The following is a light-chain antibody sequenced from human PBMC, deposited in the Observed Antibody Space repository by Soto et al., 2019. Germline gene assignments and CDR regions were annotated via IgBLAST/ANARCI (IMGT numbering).Light chain of an antibody. Sequence: EIVLTQSPGTLSLSPGERATLSCRASQSVSSSYLAWYQQKPGQAPRRLIYGASSRATGIPDRFSGSGSGTDFTLTISRLEPEEFAVYYCQQYGSSHTFGQGTKLEIK. CDR2: GAS. J-gene: IGKJ2*01. CDR1: QSVSSSY. CDR3: QQYGSSHT. V-gene: IGKV3-20*01.